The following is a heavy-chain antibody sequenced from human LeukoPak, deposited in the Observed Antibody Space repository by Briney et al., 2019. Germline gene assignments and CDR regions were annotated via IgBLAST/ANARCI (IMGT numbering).Heavy chain of an antibody. D-gene: IGHD1-7*01. CDR1: GFTFSSYG. Sequence: PGGSLRLSCAASGFTFSSYGMHWVRQAPGEGLEWVAVISYDGSNKYYADSVKGRFTISRDNSKNTLYLQMNSLRAEDTAVYYCAKSGTNANAFDIWGQGTMVTVSS. CDR3: AKSGTNANAFDI. J-gene: IGHJ3*02. CDR2: ISYDGSNK. V-gene: IGHV3-30*18.